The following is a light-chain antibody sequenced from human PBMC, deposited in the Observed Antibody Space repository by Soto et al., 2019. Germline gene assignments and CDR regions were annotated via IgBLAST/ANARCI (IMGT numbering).Light chain of an antibody. V-gene: IGKV3-20*01. Sequence: IVLTQSPGNLSLSPGERATLSCRASQSVSSSYLAWYQQKPGQAPRLLIYGASSRATGIPDRFSGSGSGTDFTLTISRLEPGDFAVYYCQQYVTSPPGTFGQGNKVEIK. CDR2: GAS. CDR3: QQYVTSPPGT. CDR1: QSVSSSY. J-gene: IGKJ1*01.